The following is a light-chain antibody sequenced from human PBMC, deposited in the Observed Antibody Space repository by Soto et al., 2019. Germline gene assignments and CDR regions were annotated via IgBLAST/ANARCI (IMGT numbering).Light chain of an antibody. CDR1: QPISRY. CDR3: QQLSRYPST. J-gene: IGKJ4*01. V-gene: IGKV1-39*01. Sequence: DSQMTQAPSSLSASVGDRVTITCRASQPISRYLNWYQQKPGKAPKLLIYEASTLQSGVPSRFSGSGSGTDFTLTISSLQPEDFATYSCQQLSRYPSTFGGGTKVDIK. CDR2: EAS.